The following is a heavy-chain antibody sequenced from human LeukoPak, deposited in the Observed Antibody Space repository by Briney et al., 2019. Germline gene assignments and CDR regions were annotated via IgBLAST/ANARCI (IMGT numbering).Heavy chain of an antibody. CDR2: IYYSGST. Sequence: SETLSLTCTVSGGSISSYYWSWIRQPPGKGLEWIGYIYYSGSTNYNPSLKSRVTISVDTSKNQFSLKLSSVTAADTAVYYCARAYDSSGYYPFDYWGQGTLVTVPS. J-gene: IGHJ4*02. CDR1: GGSISSYY. V-gene: IGHV4-59*01. D-gene: IGHD3-22*01. CDR3: ARAYDSSGYYPFDY.